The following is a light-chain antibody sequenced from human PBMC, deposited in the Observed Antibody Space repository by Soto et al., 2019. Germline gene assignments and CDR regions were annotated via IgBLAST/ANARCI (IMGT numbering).Light chain of an antibody. CDR1: QSVNGF. Sequence: EIVMTQSPGTLSVFPGESVTLSCRASQSVNGFLDWFQHKPGQAPRLVLKRIFIRAIGVPARFSGSGSETEFTLTITGLQSEDSGVYYCLQHYAWPWTFGQGTKVEIK. V-gene: IGKV3-15*01. CDR2: RIF. J-gene: IGKJ1*01. CDR3: LQHYAWPWT.